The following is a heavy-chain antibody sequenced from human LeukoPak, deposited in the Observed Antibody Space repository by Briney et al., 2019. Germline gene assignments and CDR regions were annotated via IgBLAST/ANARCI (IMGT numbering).Heavy chain of an antibody. Sequence: PGGSLRLSCVGYGFTFSNYAMTWVRQAPGKGLEWVSSISFGGGYTFYADSVKGHFTISRDSSRSTLYLQMNNLRAEDTALYYCAKRIDTRGSTHYHDYWGQGTLVTVSS. CDR3: AKRIDTRGSTHYHDY. CDR1: GFTFSNYA. J-gene: IGHJ4*02. V-gene: IGHV3-23*01. D-gene: IGHD3-22*01. CDR2: ISFGGGYT.